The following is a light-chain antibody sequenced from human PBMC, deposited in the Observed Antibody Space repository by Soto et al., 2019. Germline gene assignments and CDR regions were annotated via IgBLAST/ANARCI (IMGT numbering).Light chain of an antibody. CDR2: DAS. CDR1: QSVSSY. J-gene: IGKJ5*01. V-gene: IGKV3-11*01. CDR3: QQYIKWPIT. Sequence: EIVLTQSPATLSLSPGERATLSCRASQSVSSYLLWYQQKPGQAPRLLIYDASNRAAGIPARFSGSGSGTEFTLTVSSLQSEDFAVYYCQQYIKWPITFGQGTRLEI.